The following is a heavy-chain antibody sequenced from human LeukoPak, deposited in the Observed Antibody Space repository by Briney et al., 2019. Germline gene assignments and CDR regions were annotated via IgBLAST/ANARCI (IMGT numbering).Heavy chain of an antibody. Sequence: ASVKVSCKASGYTFTGYYMHWVRQAPGQGLEWMGWINPNSGDTNYAQKFQGRVTVTRDTSISTAYMELSSLRSEDTAVYYCARGGYNWNYDYWGQGTLVTVSS. J-gene: IGHJ4*02. CDR2: INPNSGDT. D-gene: IGHD1-7*01. CDR3: ARGGYNWNYDY. CDR1: GYTFTGYY. V-gene: IGHV1-2*02.